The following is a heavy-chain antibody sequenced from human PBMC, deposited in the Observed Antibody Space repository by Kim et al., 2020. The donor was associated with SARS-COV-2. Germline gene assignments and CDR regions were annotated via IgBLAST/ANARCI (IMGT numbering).Heavy chain of an antibody. Sequence: TTESAPSVRGSFTISRDDSKNSLFLQMSSLKSDDTAVYYCVRDRAGAGDYWGQGALVTVSS. J-gene: IGHJ4*02. V-gene: IGHV3-72*01. CDR3: VRDRAGAGDY. CDR2: TT.